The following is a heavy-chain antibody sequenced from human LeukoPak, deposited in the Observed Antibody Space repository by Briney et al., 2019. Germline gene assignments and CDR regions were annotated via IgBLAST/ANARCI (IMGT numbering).Heavy chain of an antibody. CDR2: ISWNSGSI. J-gene: IGHJ4*02. Sequence: GGSLRLSCAASGFTFSSYWMHWVRHAPGKGLEWASGISWNSGSIGYADSVKGRFTISRDNAKNSLYLQMNSLRAEDTALYYCAKTVGAYSSGWYTFDYWGQGTLVTVSS. CDR3: AKTVGAYSSGWYTFDY. CDR1: GFTFSSYW. D-gene: IGHD6-19*01. V-gene: IGHV3-9*01.